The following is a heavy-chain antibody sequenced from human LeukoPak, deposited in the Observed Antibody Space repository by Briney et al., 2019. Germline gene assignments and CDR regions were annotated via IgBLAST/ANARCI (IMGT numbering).Heavy chain of an antibody. CDR1: GYNFNNHW. CDR2: IYPGDSDT. D-gene: IGHD3-10*01. V-gene: IGHV5-51*01. J-gene: IGHJ5*02. Sequence: GESLQISCEGSGYNFNNHWIGWVRQQPGKGLEWMGLIYPGDSDTKYSPSFEGHVTMSVDRSIGAAYLEWSSLNVSDAAMYYCARGSGSSSWLDPWGQGTLVTVS. CDR3: ARGSGSSSWLDP.